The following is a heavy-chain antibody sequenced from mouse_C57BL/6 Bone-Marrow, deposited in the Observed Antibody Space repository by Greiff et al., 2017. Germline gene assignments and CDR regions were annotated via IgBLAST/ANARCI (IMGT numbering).Heavy chain of an antibody. CDR1: GYTFTDYY. D-gene: IGHD2-12*01. CDR3: VKLCYSYDGYAMDY. V-gene: IGHV1-26*01. Sequence: EVQLQQSGPELAKPGASVKISCKASGYTFTDYYMNWVKQSPGKSLEWIGDINPNNGGTSYNQKFKGKATLTVDKSSSTAYMELRSLTSEDSAVDYCVKLCYSYDGYAMDYWGQGTSVTVSS. J-gene: IGHJ4*01. CDR2: INPNNGGT.